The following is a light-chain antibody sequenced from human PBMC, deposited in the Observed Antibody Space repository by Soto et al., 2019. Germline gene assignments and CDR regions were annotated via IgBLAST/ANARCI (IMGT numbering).Light chain of an antibody. CDR2: GAS. Sequence: EIVLTQSPGTLSLSPGERATLSCRASQSVSSSSLDWYQLKPAQAPRLIIYGASTRATGIPDRFSGSGSGTLFPLTTRILEPEHTAVYYSHQYRSLWTSGPGTKVAVK. J-gene: IGKJ1*01. CDR3: HQYRSLWT. CDR1: QSVSSSS. V-gene: IGKV3-20*01.